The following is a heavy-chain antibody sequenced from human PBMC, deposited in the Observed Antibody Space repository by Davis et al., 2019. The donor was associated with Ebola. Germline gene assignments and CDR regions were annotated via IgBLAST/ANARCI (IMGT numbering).Heavy chain of an antibody. CDR3: ARGTMVQGVISYWYFDL. V-gene: IGHV3-53*01. CDR1: GFTFNYYA. J-gene: IGHJ2*01. CDR2: IYSGGST. D-gene: IGHD3-10*01. Sequence: PGGSLRLSCAASGFTFNYYAMSWVRQAPGKGLEWVSVIYSGGSTYYADSVKGRFTISRDNSKNTLYLQMNSLRAEDTAVYYCARGTMVQGVISYWYFDLWGRGTLVTVSS.